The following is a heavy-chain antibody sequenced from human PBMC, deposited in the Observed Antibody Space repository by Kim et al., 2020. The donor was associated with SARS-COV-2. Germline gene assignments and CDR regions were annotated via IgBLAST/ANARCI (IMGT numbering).Heavy chain of an antibody. CDR2: ISYDGSNN. CDR1: GFTFSSYA. J-gene: IGHJ6*02. CDR3: ARGPLVPAVKGGGMDV. V-gene: IGHV3-30*04. D-gene: IGHD2-2*01. Sequence: GGSLRLSCAASGFTFSSYAVHWVRQAPGKGLEWVALISYDGSNNYYVDSVKGRFTISRDNSKNTLYLQMNSLRPEDTAVYYCARGPLVPAVKGGGMDVWGQGTTVTVSS.